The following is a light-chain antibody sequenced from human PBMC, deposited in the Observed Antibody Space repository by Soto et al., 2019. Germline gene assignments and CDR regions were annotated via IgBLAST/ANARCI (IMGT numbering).Light chain of an antibody. Sequence: DIVMTQSPDSLPVSLGERATIHCKSSQSVLYNSNNKNYLAWYQQKPGQPPKLLIYWASTRESGVPDRFSGSGSGTDFTLTISSLQAEDLALSFCQQYASYPLTFGGGTKLEIK. V-gene: IGKV4-1*01. CDR2: WAS. CDR3: QQYASYPLT. CDR1: QSVLYNSNNKNY. J-gene: IGKJ4*01.